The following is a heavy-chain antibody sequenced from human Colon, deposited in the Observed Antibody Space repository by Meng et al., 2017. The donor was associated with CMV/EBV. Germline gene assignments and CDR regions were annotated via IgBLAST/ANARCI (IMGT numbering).Heavy chain of an antibody. D-gene: IGHD6-6*01. CDR1: GFTFTDTVSGYYY. Sequence: ASVKVSCKASGFTFTDTVSGYYYIHCVRQAPGQGLEWMGWINSDSGGTNYAQTFKGRVSMTRDTSTTTAYMELSGLRFDDTAVYYCARDVTVIAARLGYWGQGTPVTVSS. J-gene: IGHJ4*02. CDR3: ARDVTVIAARLGY. CDR2: INSDSGGT. V-gene: IGHV1-2*02.